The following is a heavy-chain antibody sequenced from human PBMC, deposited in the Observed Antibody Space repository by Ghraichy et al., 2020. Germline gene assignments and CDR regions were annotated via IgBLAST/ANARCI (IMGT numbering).Heavy chain of an antibody. CDR3: AKERGSKYFNWFKED. CDR2: IHYAGGSR. D-gene: IGHD3-10*01. CDR1: GFTFSGNA. J-gene: IGHJ4*02. Sequence: GGSLRLSCAASGFTFSGNAMTWVRQGTGKGLEWVSTIHYAGGSRYYADSVKGRFTISRDDSKNMLYLQMNSLRAEDTAVYYCAKERGSKYFNWFKEDWGQGTLVTVSS. V-gene: IGHV3-23*01.